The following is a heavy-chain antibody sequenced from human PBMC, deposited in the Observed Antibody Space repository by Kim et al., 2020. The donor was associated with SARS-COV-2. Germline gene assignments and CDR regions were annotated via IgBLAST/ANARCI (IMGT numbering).Heavy chain of an antibody. Sequence: SETLSLTCTVSGGSISSGGYYWSWIRQHPGKGLEWIGYIYYSGSTYYNPSLKSRVTISVDTSKNQFSLKLSSVTAADTAVYHCARMVGSGYDFDAFDIWGQGTMVTVSS. CDR1: GGSISSGGYY. D-gene: IGHD5-12*01. V-gene: IGHV4-31*03. J-gene: IGHJ3*02. CDR2: IYYSGST. CDR3: ARMVGSGYDFDAFDI.